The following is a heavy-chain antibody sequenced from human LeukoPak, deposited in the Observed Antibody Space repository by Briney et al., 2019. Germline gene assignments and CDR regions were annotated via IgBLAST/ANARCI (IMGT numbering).Heavy chain of an antibody. J-gene: IGHJ4*02. D-gene: IGHD6-13*01. CDR1: GGSISTSNYY. CDR3: ARQVGNIWYSDY. CDR2: IYYSGGT. Sequence: SETLSLTCTVSGGSISTSNYYWGWIRQPPGEGLEWIGSIYYSGGTYYNPSLKSRVTISVDTSKKQFSLIMNSLTAADTAVYYCARQVGNIWYSDYWGQGTLVTVSS. V-gene: IGHV4-39*01.